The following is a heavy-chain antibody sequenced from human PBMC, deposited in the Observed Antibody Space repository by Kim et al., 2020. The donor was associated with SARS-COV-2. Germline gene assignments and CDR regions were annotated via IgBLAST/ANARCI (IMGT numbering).Heavy chain of an antibody. V-gene: IGHV3-33*01. J-gene: IGHJ4*02. CDR3: ARDIGVGATPCYFDY. D-gene: IGHD1-26*01. Sequence: GGSLRLSCAASGFTFSSYGMHWVRQAPGKGLEWVAVIWYDGSNKYYADSVKGRFTISRDNSKNTLYLQMNSLRAEDTAVYYCARDIGVGATPCYFDYWGQGTLVTVSS. CDR2: IWYDGSNK. CDR1: GFTFSSYG.